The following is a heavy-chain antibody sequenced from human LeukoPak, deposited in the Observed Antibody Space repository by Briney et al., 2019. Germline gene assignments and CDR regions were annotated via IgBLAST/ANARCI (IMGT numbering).Heavy chain of an antibody. CDR3: ARSAQRGGSYYYYYYYMDV. CDR1: GVSISSSNSY. Sequence: PSETLSLTCTVSGVSISSSNSYWGWIRQPPGKGLEWIGSIYYSGNTYYNASLKSQVSISIDTSKNQFSLRLSSVTAADTAVYYCARSAQRGGSYYYYYYYMDVWGKGTTVTVSS. CDR2: IYYSGNT. V-gene: IGHV4-39*07. D-gene: IGHD3-16*01. J-gene: IGHJ6*03.